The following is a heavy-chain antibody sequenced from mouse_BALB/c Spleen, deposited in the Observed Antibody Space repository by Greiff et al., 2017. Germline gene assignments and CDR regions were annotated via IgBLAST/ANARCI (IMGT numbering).Heavy chain of an antibody. V-gene: IGHV14-3*02. Sequence: EVKLVESGAELVKPGASVKLSCTASGFNIKDTYMHWVKQRPEQGLEWIGRIDPANGNTKYDPKFQGKATITADTSSNTAYLQLSSLTSEDTAVYYCARSGGYAMDYWGQGTSVTVSS. J-gene: IGHJ4*01. CDR1: GFNIKDTY. D-gene: IGHD4-1*01. CDR3: ARSGGYAMDY. CDR2: IDPANGNT.